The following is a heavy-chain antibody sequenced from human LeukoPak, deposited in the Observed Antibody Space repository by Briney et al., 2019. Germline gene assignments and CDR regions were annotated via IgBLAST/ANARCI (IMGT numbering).Heavy chain of an antibody. CDR2: INPNSGGT. D-gene: IGHD3-3*01. V-gene: IGHV1-2*02. CDR1: GYTFTGYY. Sequence: ASVKVSCKASGYTFTGYYMHWVRQAPGQGLEWMGWINPNSGGTNYAQKFQGRVTMTRDTSISTAYMELSSLRSEDTAVYYCARLQKRITIFGVVTSLVLFDYWGQGTLVTVSS. CDR3: ARLQKRITIFGVVTSLVLFDY. J-gene: IGHJ4*02.